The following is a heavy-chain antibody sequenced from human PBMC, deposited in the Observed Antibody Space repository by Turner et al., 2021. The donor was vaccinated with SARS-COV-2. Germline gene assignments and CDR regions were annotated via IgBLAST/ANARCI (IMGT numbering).Heavy chain of an antibody. CDR3: ARLHGHCTSTSCYWDYYFGMDV. D-gene: IGHD2-2*01. CDR2: MNPNSGNT. CDR1: GYTFTNYD. Sequence: QVQLVQSGAEVKQPGASVKVSCKASGYTFTNYDINWVRQATGQGLEWMGWMNPNSGNTGYAQKYPGRVTMTRDTSISTAYMELSSLRSEDTAVYYCARLHGHCTSTSCYWDYYFGMDVWGQGTTVTVS. J-gene: IGHJ6*02. V-gene: IGHV1-8*01.